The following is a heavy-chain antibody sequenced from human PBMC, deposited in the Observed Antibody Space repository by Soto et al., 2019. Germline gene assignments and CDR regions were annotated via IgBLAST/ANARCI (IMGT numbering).Heavy chain of an antibody. V-gene: IGHV3-30-3*01. CDR3: ARGMHYYDSSGYYYLGYYGMDV. D-gene: IGHD3-22*01. J-gene: IGHJ6*02. CDR1: GFTFSSYA. CDR2: ISYDGSNK. Sequence: AGGSLRLSCAASGFTFSSYAMHWVRQAPGKGLEWVAVISYDGSNKYYADSVKGRFTISRDNSKNTLYLQMNSLRAEDTAVHYCARGMHYYDSSGYYYLGYYGMDVWGQGTTVTVSS.